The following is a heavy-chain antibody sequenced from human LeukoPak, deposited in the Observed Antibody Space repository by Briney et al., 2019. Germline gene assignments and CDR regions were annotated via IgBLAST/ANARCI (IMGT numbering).Heavy chain of an antibody. CDR2: INPNSGGT. Sequence: ASVKVSCKASGYTFTGYYMHWVRQAPGQGLEWMGWINPNSGGTNYAQKFQGRVTMTRDTSISTAYMELSRLRSDDTAVYYCARDGRRYCSSTSCYTPFDYWGQGTLVTVSS. CDR1: GYTFTGYY. D-gene: IGHD2-2*02. CDR3: ARDGRRYCSSTSCYTPFDY. V-gene: IGHV1-2*02. J-gene: IGHJ4*02.